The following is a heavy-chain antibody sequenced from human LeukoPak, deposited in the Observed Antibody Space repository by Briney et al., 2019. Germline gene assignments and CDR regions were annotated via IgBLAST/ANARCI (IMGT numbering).Heavy chain of an antibody. Sequence: GGSLRLSCAASGLTVSSDYMNWVRQAPGKGLEWVSVISGGGDTYYAESVKGRFTISRDNSKNTLYLQMNSLRGEDTAVYYCARDSEVSSSWSLDYWGQGTLVTVSS. V-gene: IGHV3-66*01. CDR2: ISGGGDT. D-gene: IGHD6-13*01. J-gene: IGHJ4*02. CDR1: GLTVSSDY. CDR3: ARDSEVSSSWSLDY.